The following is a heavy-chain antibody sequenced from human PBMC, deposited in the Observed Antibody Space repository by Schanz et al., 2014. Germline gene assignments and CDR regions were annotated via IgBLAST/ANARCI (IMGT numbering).Heavy chain of an antibody. Sequence: VQLVESGGGLVKPGGSLRLSCAASGFTFSDYYMTWIRQAPGKGLEWISYITTSTSYTNYADSVKGRFTISRDNAKKSLFLQMNSLRAEDTAVYYCARLGRMGAFDIWGQGTMVTVSS. V-gene: IGHV3-11*06. D-gene: IGHD2-8*01. CDR1: GFTFSDYY. CDR3: ARLGRMGAFDI. CDR2: ITTSTSYT. J-gene: IGHJ3*02.